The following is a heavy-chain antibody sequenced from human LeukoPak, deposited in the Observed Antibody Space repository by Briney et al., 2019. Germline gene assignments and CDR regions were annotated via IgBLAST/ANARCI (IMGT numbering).Heavy chain of an antibody. CDR1: GFTFSSYP. Sequence: GGSLRLSCSASGFTFSSYPMSWVRQAPGKGLEWVSAISGSGGSTYYPDSVKGRFTISRDNSKNTLYLQMNSLRAEDTAVYYCAKWMMAVAGLWGQGTLVTVSS. CDR2: ISGSGGST. V-gene: IGHV3-23*01. CDR3: AKWMMAVAGL. D-gene: IGHD6-19*01. J-gene: IGHJ4*02.